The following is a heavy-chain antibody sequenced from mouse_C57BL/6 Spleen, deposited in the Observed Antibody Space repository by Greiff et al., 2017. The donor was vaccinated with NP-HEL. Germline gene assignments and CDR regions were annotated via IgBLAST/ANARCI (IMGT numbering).Heavy chain of an antibody. CDR1: GYSITSGYY. Sequence: ESGPGLVKPSQSLSLTCSVTGYSITSGYYWNWIRQFPGNKLEWMGYISYDGSNNYNPSLKNRISITRDTSKNQFFLKLNSVTTEDTATYYCARGGSYDWYFDVWGTGTTVTVSS. CDR3: ARGGSYDWYFDV. J-gene: IGHJ1*03. V-gene: IGHV3-6*01. CDR2: ISYDGSN. D-gene: IGHD1-1*02.